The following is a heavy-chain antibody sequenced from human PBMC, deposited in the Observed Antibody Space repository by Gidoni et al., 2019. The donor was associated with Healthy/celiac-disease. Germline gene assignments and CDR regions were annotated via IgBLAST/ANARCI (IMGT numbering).Heavy chain of an antibody. V-gene: IGHV4-34*01. J-gene: IGHJ5*02. CDR2: INHSGST. D-gene: IGHD1-7*01. Sequence: QVQLQPWGAGLLKPSETLSLTCAVYVGSFSGYYWSWIRQPPGKGLEWLGEINHSGSTNYNPSLKRRVTISVDTAKNQFSLKLSSVTAADTAVYYCARSRRTHNWFDPWGQGTLVTVSS. CDR1: VGSFSGYY. CDR3: ARSRRTHNWFDP.